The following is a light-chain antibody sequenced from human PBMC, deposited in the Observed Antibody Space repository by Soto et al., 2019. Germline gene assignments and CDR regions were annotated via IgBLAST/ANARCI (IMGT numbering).Light chain of an antibody. J-gene: IGLJ2*01. V-gene: IGLV2-14*03. Sequence: QSVLTQPASVSGSPGQSITISCTGTSSDIGAYNFVSWCQQHPGKAPKLMLYDVNIRPSGVSNRFSGSKSGNTASLTISGLQAEDEADYYCTSWTTSTTMIFGGVTNVTVL. CDR3: TSWTTSTTMI. CDR1: SSDIGAYNF. CDR2: DVN.